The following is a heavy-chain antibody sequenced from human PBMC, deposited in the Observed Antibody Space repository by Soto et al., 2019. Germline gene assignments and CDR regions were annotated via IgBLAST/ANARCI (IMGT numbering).Heavy chain of an antibody. CDR1: GGSVSSCSYY. J-gene: IGHJ4*02. Sequence: PSETLSLTCTVSGGSVSSCSYYWSWIRQPPGKGLEWIGYIYYSGSTNYNPSLKSRVTISVDTSKNQFSLKLSSVTAADTAVYYCARGTDIVLVPAAGYYFDYWGQGTLVSVSS. D-gene: IGHD2-2*01. CDR3: ARGTDIVLVPAAGYYFDY. V-gene: IGHV4-61*01. CDR2: IYYSGST.